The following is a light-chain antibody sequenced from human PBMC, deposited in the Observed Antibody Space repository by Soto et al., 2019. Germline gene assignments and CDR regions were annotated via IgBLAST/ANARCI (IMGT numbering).Light chain of an antibody. CDR3: SSYTTSNTQV. V-gene: IGLV2-14*01. Sequence: GVSNRFSGSKSANTASLTISGLQAEDEADYYCSSYTTSNTQVFGGGTMLTVL. J-gene: IGLJ3*02.